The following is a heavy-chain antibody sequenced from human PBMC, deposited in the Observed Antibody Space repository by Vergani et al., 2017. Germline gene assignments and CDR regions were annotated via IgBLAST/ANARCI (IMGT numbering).Heavy chain of an antibody. V-gene: IGHV1-69*04. CDR3: AVTTVTTSYYYYGMDV. CDR2: IIPILGIA. Sequence: QVQLVQSGAEVKKPGSSVKVSCKASGGTFSSYAISWVRQAPGQGLEWMGRIIPILGIANYAQKFQGRVTITADKSTSTAYMELSSLRSEDTAVYYCAVTTVTTSYYYYGMDVWGQGTTVTVSS. J-gene: IGHJ6*02. D-gene: IGHD4-17*01. CDR1: GGTFSSYA.